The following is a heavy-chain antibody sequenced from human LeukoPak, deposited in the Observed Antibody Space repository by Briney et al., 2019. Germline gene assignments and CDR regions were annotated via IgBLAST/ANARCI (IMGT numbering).Heavy chain of an antibody. Sequence: GGSLTLSCAASGVTFSGSAMHWVRQASGKGLEWVGRIRSKANSYATAYAASVKGRFTISRDDSKNTAYLQMNSLKTEDTAVYYCTRSGVQYCSSTSCPYYYYYYMDVWGKGTTVTVSS. J-gene: IGHJ6*03. D-gene: IGHD2-2*01. V-gene: IGHV3-73*01. CDR1: GVTFSGSA. CDR3: TRSGVQYCSSTSCPYYYYYYMDV. CDR2: IRSKANSYAT.